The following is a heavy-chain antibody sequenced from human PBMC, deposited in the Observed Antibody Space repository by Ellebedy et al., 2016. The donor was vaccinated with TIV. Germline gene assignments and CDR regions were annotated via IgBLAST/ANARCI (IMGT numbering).Heavy chain of an antibody. CDR2: IYPGDSDT. J-gene: IGHJ6*02. CDR3: ARQARSDPPGCSGGSCRKYYYYGMDV. D-gene: IGHD2-15*01. Sequence: GGSLRLXXKGSGYSFTSYWIGWVRQMPGKGLEWMGIIYPGDSDTRYSPSFQGQVTISADKSISTAYLQWSSLKASDTAMYYCARQARSDPPGCSGGSCRKYYYYGMDVWGQGTTVTVSS. V-gene: IGHV5-51*01. CDR1: GYSFTSYW.